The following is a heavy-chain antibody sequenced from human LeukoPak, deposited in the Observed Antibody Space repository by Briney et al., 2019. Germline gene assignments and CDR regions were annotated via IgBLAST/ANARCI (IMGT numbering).Heavy chain of an antibody. CDR1: GFTFSSYG. J-gene: IGHJ3*02. CDR3: AKDLTYDSSGYYYVLPPDAFDI. D-gene: IGHD3-22*01. V-gene: IGHV3-30*18. CDR2: ISYDGSNK. Sequence: LAGGSLRLSCAASGFTFSSYGMHWVRQAPGKGLEWVAVISYDGSNKYYADSVKGRFTISRDNSKNTLYLQMNSLRAEDTAVYYCAKDLTYDSSGYYYVLPPDAFDIWGQGTMVTVSS.